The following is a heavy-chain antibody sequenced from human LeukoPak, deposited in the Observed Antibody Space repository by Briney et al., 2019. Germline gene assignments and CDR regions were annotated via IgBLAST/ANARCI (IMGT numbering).Heavy chain of an antibody. CDR2: ISGSGGGT. CDR1: GITLSNYA. D-gene: IGHD3-22*01. J-gene: IGHJ4*02. CDR3: AKRGVVIRVILVGFHKEAYYFDS. V-gene: IGHV3-23*01. Sequence: TGGSLRLSCAVSGITLSNYAMSWVRQAPGKGLEWVAGISGSGGGTHYADSVKGRSTISRDNPKNTLYLQMNNLRAGDTAVYFCAKRGVVIRVILVGFHKEAYYFDSWGQGALVTVSS.